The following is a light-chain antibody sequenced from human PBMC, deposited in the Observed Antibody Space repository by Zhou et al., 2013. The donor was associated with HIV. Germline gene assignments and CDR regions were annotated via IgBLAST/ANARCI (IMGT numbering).Light chain of an antibody. J-gene: IGKJ1*01. V-gene: IGKV1-27*01. CDR3: QKYDSGSRT. CDR2: AAS. CDR1: QSISSW. Sequence: DIQMTQSPSTLSASVGDRVTITCRASQSISSWLAWYQQKPGNVPNLLIYAASTLHSGVPSRFSGSGSGTDFALTITSLEPEDAATYYCQKYDSGSRTFGQGTKVEI.